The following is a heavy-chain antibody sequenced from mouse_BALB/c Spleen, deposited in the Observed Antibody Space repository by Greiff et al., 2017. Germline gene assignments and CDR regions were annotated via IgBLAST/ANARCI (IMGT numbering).Heavy chain of an antibody. CDR3: ARRRAYYRYEFAY. CDR1: GYTFTNYW. D-gene: IGHD2-14*01. CDR2: IYPGGGYT. V-gene: IGHV1-63*01. J-gene: IGHJ3*01. Sequence: QVQLKQSGAELVRPGTSVKISCKASGYTFTNYWLGWVKQRPGHGLEWIGDIYPGGGYTNYNQKFKDKTTLTADKSSSTAYMQLSSLTSEDSAVYYCARRRAYYRYEFAYWGQGTLVTVSA.